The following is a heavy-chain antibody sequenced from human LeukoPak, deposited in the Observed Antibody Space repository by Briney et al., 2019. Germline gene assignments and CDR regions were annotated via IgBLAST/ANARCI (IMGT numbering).Heavy chain of an antibody. D-gene: IGHD3-10*01. CDR3: ASQIYYYGSGSESDY. V-gene: IGHV4-34*01. CDR2: INHSGST. CDR1: GGSFSGYY. Sequence: SETLSLTCAVYGGSFSGYYWSWIRQPPGKGLEWIGEINHSGSTNYNPSLKSRVTISVDTSKNQFSLKLSSVTAADTAVYYCASQIYYYGSGSESDYWGQGTLVIVTS. J-gene: IGHJ4*02.